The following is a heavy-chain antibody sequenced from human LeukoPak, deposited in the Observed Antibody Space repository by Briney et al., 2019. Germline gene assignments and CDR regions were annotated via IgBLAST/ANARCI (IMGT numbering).Heavy chain of an antibody. D-gene: IGHD1-26*01. Sequence: PSETLSLTCTVSGYFSTAYYWGWIRQPPGKGLEWMASIRPDGHTYTNSSLRHQLTISADMSRNEFSLKLNSLTAADTAVYYCARAALVGATLFDWGQGTLVTVSS. CDR1: GYFSTAYY. J-gene: IGHJ4*02. CDR2: IRPDGHT. CDR3: ARAALVGATLFD. V-gene: IGHV4-38-2*02.